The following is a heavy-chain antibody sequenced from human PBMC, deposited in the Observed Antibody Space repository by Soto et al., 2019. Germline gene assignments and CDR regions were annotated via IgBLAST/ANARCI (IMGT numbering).Heavy chain of an antibody. D-gene: IGHD6-19*01. J-gene: IGHJ4*02. Sequence: SGPTLVNPTQTLTLTCTFSGFSLSTSGMCVSWIRQPPGKALEWLALIDWDDDKYYSTSLKTRLTISKDTSKNQVVLTVTNMDPVDTTTYYCARIRNARGSGWYYFDYWGQGTLVTVSS. CDR1: GFSLSTSGMC. CDR2: IDWDDDK. V-gene: IGHV2-70*01. CDR3: ARIRNARGSGWYYFDY.